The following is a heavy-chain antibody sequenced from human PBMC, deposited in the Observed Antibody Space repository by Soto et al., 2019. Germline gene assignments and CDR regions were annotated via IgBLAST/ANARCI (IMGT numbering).Heavy chain of an antibody. V-gene: IGHV1-18*01. CDR2: ISAYNDNT. CDR3: ARGTFHPNGPSDY. Sequence: ASVQVSCKASRYTFPSYGLSWLRQAPGQGLEWMGWISAYNDNTNYAQKLPGRVTMTTDTSSNTAYMELRSLRSVDTALYCCARGTFHPNGPSDYWGQGTLVTVSS. D-gene: IGHD2-8*01. CDR1: RYTFPSYG. J-gene: IGHJ4*02.